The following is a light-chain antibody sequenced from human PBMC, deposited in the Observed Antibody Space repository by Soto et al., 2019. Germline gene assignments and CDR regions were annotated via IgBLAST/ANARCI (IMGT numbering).Light chain of an antibody. CDR1: QGIRNE. CDR2: AAS. J-gene: IGKJ1*01. CDR3: LEDFYYPRT. Sequence: ATQMTKCPSSLSASVGDTVTITCRASQGIRNELAWYQQAPGKAPKLLIYAASSVQSGVPSRFSGSGSDTDFILTYSSLPPEDFATYYCLEDFYYPRTFGQGTKVDI. V-gene: IGKV1-6*01.